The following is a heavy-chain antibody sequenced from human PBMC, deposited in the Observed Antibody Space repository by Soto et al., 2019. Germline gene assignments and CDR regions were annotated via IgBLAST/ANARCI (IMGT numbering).Heavy chain of an antibody. D-gene: IGHD6-13*01. CDR2: INPSGGST. CDR1: GYTFTSYY. Sequence: QVQLVQSGAEVKKPGASVKVSCKASGYTFTSYYMHWVRQAPGQGLEWMGIINPSGGSTSYAQKFQGRVTMTRDTSTSTVYMELSSLRSEDTAVYYCARDGGSGGEWGIAAAGAYFDYWGQGTLVTISS. V-gene: IGHV1-46*01. CDR3: ARDGGSGGEWGIAAAGAYFDY. J-gene: IGHJ4*02.